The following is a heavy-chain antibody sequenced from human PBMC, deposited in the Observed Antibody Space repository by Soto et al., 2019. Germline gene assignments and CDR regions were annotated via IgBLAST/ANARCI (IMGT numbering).Heavy chain of an antibody. CDR3: ARDSVVPAAIPYYYYYGMDV. V-gene: IGHV3-30-3*01. D-gene: IGHD2-2*01. Sequence: GGSLRLSCAASGFTFSSYAMRWVRQAPGKGLEWVAVISYDGSNKYYADSVKGRFTISRDNSKNTLYLQMNSLRAEDTAVYYCARDSVVPAAIPYYYYYGMDVWGQGTTVTVSS. CDR2: ISYDGSNK. CDR1: GFTFSSYA. J-gene: IGHJ6*02.